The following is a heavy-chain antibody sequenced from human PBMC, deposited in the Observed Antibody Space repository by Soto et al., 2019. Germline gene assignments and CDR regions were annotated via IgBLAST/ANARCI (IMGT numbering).Heavy chain of an antibody. J-gene: IGHJ6*04. CDR2: IVVGSGNT. D-gene: IGHD5-18*01. Sequence: QMQLVQSGPEVKKPGTSVKVSCKASGFTFTSSAVQWVRQARGQRLEWIGWIVVGSGNTNYAQKFQERVTITRDMSTSTAYMELSSLRSEDTAVYYCAAEATDTAMVYYYGMDVWGKGTTVTVSS. CDR1: GFTFTSSA. V-gene: IGHV1-58*01. CDR3: AAEATDTAMVYYYGMDV.